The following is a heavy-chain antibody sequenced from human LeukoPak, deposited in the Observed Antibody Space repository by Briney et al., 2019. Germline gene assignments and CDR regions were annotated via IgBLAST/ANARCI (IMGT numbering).Heavy chain of an antibody. D-gene: IGHD4-17*01. CDR1: GGTFSSYA. Sequence: GSSVKVSCKASGGTFSSYAISWVRQAPGQGLEWMGGIIPIFGTANYAQKFQGRVTITTDESTSTAYMELRSLRSDDTAVYYCAREGNYGDSFDYWGQGTLVTVSS. CDR2: IIPIFGTA. V-gene: IGHV1-69*05. CDR3: AREGNYGDSFDY. J-gene: IGHJ4*02.